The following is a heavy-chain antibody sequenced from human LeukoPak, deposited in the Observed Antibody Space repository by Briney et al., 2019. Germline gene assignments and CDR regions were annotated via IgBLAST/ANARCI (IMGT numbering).Heavy chain of an antibody. Sequence: GASVKVSCKASGYTFTSYGISWVRQAPGQGLEWMGWISAYNGNTNYAQKFQGRVTITADESTSTAYMELSSLRSEDTAVYYCARGPQVGAFDLWGQGTMVTVSS. CDR2: ISAYNGNT. V-gene: IGHV1-18*01. D-gene: IGHD1-26*01. J-gene: IGHJ3*01. CDR1: GYTFTSYG. CDR3: ARGPQVGAFDL.